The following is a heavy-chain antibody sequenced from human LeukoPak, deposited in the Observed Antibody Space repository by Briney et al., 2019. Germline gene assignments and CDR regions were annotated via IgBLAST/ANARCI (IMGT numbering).Heavy chain of an antibody. D-gene: IGHD6-19*01. J-gene: IGHJ5*02. CDR3: ARDRISVSDPPNWFDP. Sequence: SETLSLTCTVSAYSISSGYYWGWIRQPTGKGLEWIGSVYHSGKVYYNPSLKSRVTISVDTSKNQFSLKLSSVTAADTAVYFCARDRISVSDPPNWFDPWGQGTLVIVSS. CDR2: VYHSGKV. V-gene: IGHV4-38-2*02. CDR1: AYSISSGYY.